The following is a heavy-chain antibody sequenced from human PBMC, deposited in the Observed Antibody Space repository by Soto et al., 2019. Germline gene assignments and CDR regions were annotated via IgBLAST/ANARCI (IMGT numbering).Heavy chain of an antibody. Sequence: GSLRLSCAASGFRFSDFYMDWVRQTPGKGLEWVGRSRNEASSYSTDYAASVRGRFTISRHDSQSFLFLQVNSLKSEDTAVYYCALNYYGLDVLGQGTTVTVSS. CDR2: SRNEASSYST. CDR3: ALNYYGLDV. V-gene: IGHV3-72*01. CDR1: GFRFSDFY. J-gene: IGHJ6*02.